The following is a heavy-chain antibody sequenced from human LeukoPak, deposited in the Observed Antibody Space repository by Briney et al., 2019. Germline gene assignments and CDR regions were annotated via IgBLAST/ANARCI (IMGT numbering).Heavy chain of an antibody. V-gene: IGHV3-21*01. CDR1: GFTFNSHS. CDR3: ASDHLNRGNYYYGMDV. J-gene: IGHJ6*02. Sequence: GGSLRLSCAASGFTFNSHSMNWVRQAPGKGLEWVSSISSSGSYIYYADSVKGRFTISRDNAKNSLYLQMHSLGAEDTAVYYCASDHLNRGNYYYGMDVWGQGTTVTVSS. CDR2: ISSSGSYI.